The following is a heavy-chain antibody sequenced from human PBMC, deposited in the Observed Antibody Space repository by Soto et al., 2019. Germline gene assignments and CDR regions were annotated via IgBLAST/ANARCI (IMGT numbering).Heavy chain of an antibody. CDR1: GFTFSESF. CDR2: ISTTSTFT. D-gene: IGHD4-17*01. J-gene: IGHJ6*02. CDR3: ARGAVSRQHFYYGFDV. V-gene: IGHV3-11*06. Sequence: PGGSLRLSCAASGFTFSESFMSWIRQAPGKGLEWVSSISTTSTFTDYAASLKGRVTASRDNSRNALFLQLDSLRDEDTAVYFCARGAVSRQHFYYGFDVWGQGTTVTVSS.